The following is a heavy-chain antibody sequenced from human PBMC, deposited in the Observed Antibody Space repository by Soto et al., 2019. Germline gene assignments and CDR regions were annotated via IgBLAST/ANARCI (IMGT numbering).Heavy chain of an antibody. CDR3: ARFVLETIWSGYSPRDAFDI. D-gene: IGHD3-3*01. J-gene: IGHJ3*02. CDR1: GGSISSSSYY. Sequence: SETLSLTCTVSGGSISSSSYYWGWIRQPPGKGLEWIGSIYYSGSTYYNPSLKSRVTISVDTSKNQFSLKLSSVTAADTAVYYCARFVLETIWSGYSPRDAFDIWGQGTMVTVSS. V-gene: IGHV4-39*01. CDR2: IYYSGST.